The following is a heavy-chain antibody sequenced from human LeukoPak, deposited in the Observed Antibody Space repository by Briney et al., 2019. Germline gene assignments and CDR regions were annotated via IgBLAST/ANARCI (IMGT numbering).Heavy chain of an antibody. J-gene: IGHJ6*03. D-gene: IGHD6-6*01. Sequence: ASVKVSCKASGYTFTGYYMHWVRQAPGQGLEWMGWINPNSGGTNYAQKFQGRVTMTRDTSISTAYIEVSRLRPDDTAVYYCARGPLGSSSSGYYYYMDVWGEGTTVTVSS. CDR2: INPNSGGT. CDR1: GYTFTGYY. V-gene: IGHV1-2*02. CDR3: ARGPLGSSSSGYYYYMDV.